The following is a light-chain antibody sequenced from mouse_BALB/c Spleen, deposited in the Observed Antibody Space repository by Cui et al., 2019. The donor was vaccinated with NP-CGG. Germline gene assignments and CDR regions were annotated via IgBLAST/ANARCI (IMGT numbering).Light chain of an antibody. V-gene: IGLV1*01. J-gene: IGLJ1*01. CDR1: TGAVTTSNY. CDR2: GTN. CDR3: ALWYSNHWV. Sequence: QAIVTQESALTTSPGETVTLTCRSSTGAVTTSNYANWVQEKPDHLFNGLIGGTNNRAPGVPARLSGSLIGDKAALTITGAQTEDEAIYFCALWYSNHWVFGGGIKLTVL.